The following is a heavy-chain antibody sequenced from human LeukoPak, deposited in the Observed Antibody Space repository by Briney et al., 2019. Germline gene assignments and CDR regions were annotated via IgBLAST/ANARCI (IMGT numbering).Heavy chain of an antibody. CDR2: ISSSSSYI. CDR1: GFTFSSYS. Sequence: GGSLRLSCAASGFTFSSYSMSWVRQAPGKGLEWVSSISSSSSYIYYADSVKGRFTISRDNAKNSLYLQMNSLRAEDTAVYYCARSNWNGLDYWGQGTLVTVSS. J-gene: IGHJ4*02. V-gene: IGHV3-21*01. D-gene: IGHD1-1*01. CDR3: ARSNWNGLDY.